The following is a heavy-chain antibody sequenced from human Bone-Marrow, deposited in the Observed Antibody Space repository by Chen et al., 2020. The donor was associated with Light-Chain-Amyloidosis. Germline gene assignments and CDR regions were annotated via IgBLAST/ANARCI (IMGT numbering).Heavy chain of an antibody. Sequence: EVQLVELGGDFVQTGGSLRLSCIASGFSFSSYLMSWVRQAPGKGLEWVASLGPYGTEQFYVESVKGRFTISRDNAGNSVFLQMKSLRGDDTAVYYFTRDPPRRSDYWGQGTQVTVSS. CDR3: TRDPPRRSDY. J-gene: IGHJ4*02. CDR1: GFSFSSYL. V-gene: IGHV3-7*04. CDR2: LGPYGTEQ.